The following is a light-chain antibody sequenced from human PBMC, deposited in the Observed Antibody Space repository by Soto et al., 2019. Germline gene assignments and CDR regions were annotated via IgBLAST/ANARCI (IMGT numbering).Light chain of an antibody. CDR3: QQRNVWPQLT. Sequence: EIVLTQSPATLSLSPGERATLSCTASQSVNIYLAWYQQKHGQPPRLLIYDASTRATGVPPRFSGSGSGTDFTLTISSLEPEDFAVYFCQQRNVWPQLTFGGGTKVDNK. J-gene: IGKJ4*01. V-gene: IGKV3-11*01. CDR2: DAS. CDR1: QSVNIY.